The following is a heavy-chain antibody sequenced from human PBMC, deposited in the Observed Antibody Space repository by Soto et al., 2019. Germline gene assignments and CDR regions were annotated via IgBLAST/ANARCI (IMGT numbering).Heavy chain of an antibody. Sequence: ASVKVSCKVCGYTLTELSMHWVRQAPGKGREWMGGFDPEDGETIYAQKFQGRVTMTEDTSTDTAYMELSSLRSEDTAVYYCATRGDYYYDSSGYISEAYYFDYWGQGTLVTVSS. V-gene: IGHV1-24*01. D-gene: IGHD3-22*01. CDR3: ATRGDYYYDSSGYISEAYYFDY. CDR2: FDPEDGET. CDR1: GYTLTELS. J-gene: IGHJ4*02.